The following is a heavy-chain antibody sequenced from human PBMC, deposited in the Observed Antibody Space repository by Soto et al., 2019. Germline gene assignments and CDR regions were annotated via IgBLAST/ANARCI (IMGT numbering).Heavy chain of an antibody. CDR1: GGSISSYY. CDR2: IYYSGST. J-gene: IGHJ4*02. Sequence: SETLSLTCTVSGGSISSYYWSWIRQPPGKGLEWIGYIYYSGSTNYNPSLKSRVTISVDTSKNQFSLKLSSVTAADTAVYYCARRSGYSSSLWYFDYWGQGTLVTVSA. CDR3: ARRSGYSSSLWYFDY. D-gene: IGHD6-6*01. V-gene: IGHV4-59*01.